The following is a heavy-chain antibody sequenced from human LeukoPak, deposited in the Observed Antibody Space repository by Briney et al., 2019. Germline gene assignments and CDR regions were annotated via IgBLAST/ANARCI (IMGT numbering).Heavy chain of an antibody. CDR1: GGSISSSSYY. CDR2: IYYSGST. CDR3: ARRGGDTAMDTYYFDY. Sequence: SETLSLTCTVSGGSISSSSYYWGWIRQPPGKGLEWIGSIYYSGSTYYNPSLKSRVTISVDTSKNQFSLKLSSVTAADTAVYYCARRGGDTAMDTYYFDYWGQGTLVTVSS. V-gene: IGHV4-39*01. D-gene: IGHD5-18*01. J-gene: IGHJ4*02.